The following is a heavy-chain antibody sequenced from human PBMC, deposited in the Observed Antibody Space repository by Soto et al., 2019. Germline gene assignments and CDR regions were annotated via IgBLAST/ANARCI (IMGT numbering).Heavy chain of an antibody. CDR3: AKAVLSGYYYYGMDV. Sequence: GVSLRLSCAASGFTFSSYEMNWVRQAPGKGLEWVSYISSSGSTIYYADSVKGRFTTSRDNAKNSLYLQMSSLRAEDTAVYYCAKAVLSGYYYYGMDVWGQGTTVTVSS. CDR2: ISSSGSTI. V-gene: IGHV3-48*03. D-gene: IGHD6-6*01. CDR1: GFTFSSYE. J-gene: IGHJ6*02.